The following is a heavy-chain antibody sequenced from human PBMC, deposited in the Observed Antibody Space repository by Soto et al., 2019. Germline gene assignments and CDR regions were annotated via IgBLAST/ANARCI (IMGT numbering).Heavy chain of an antibody. CDR2: VSYSGST. Sequence: PSETLSLTCTVSGGSVSSGSYYWSWIRQPPGKGLEWIGYVSYSGSTSYNPSLKSRVTISVDTSKNQFSLKVNSVTAADTAVYYCARADRICSSVTYCCLFDFWGQGTLVTVSS. V-gene: IGHV4-61*01. CDR3: ARADRICSSVTYCCLFDF. J-gene: IGHJ4*02. CDR1: GGSVSSGSYY. D-gene: IGHD2-2*01.